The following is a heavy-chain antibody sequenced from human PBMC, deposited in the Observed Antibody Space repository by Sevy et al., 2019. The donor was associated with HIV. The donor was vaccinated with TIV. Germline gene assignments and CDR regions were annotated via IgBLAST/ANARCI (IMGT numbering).Heavy chain of an antibody. Sequence: GGSLRLSCTASGFNFNTYGMHWVRQAPGKGLEWLAIIPYDGNKYYADSVEGRFTRSRNNSRNTLYLQMNSLKSEDTAVFHCARAGRLRLGELSSGPDYWGPGTLVTVSS. V-gene: IGHV3-30*03. J-gene: IGHJ4*02. CDR3: ARAGRLRLGELSSGPDY. D-gene: IGHD3-16*02. CDR2: IPYDGNK. CDR1: GFNFNTYG.